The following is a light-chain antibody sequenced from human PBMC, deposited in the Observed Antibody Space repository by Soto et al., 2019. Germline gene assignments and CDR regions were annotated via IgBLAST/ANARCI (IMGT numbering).Light chain of an antibody. J-gene: IGLJ1*01. Sequence: QSVLTQPASVSGSPGQSITISCTGTSSDVGGYNYVSWYQQHPGKAPKLMIYDVSNRPSGVSNRFSGSKSGNTASLTISGLQAEDEADYYCSSYTSSSPYVXGTGTKVTVL. CDR1: SSDVGGYNY. CDR2: DVS. CDR3: SSYTSSSPYV. V-gene: IGLV2-14*01.